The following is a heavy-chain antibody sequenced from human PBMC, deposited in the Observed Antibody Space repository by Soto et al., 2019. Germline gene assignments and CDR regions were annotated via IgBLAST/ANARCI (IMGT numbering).Heavy chain of an antibody. CDR1: GFTFSSYA. Sequence: QVQLVESGGGVVQPGRSLRLSCAASGFTFSSYAMHWVRQAPGKGLEWVAVISYDGSNKYYADSVKGRFTISRDNSKNTLYLQMNSLRAEDTAVYYCARDEGSRDGYNFGYWGQGTLVTVSS. CDR2: ISYDGSNK. CDR3: ARDEGSRDGYNFGY. V-gene: IGHV3-30-3*01. D-gene: IGHD5-12*01. J-gene: IGHJ4*02.